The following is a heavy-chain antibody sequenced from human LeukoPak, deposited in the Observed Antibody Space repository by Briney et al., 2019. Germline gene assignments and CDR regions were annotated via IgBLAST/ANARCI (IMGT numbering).Heavy chain of an antibody. D-gene: IGHD5-12*01. CDR3: ARGGGQWLRFFDY. V-gene: IGHV4-59*08. J-gene: IGHJ4*02. Sequence: PSETLSLTCTVSGASISNSYWSWIRQPPGKGLEWIGYIYYSGSTNYNPSLKSRVTISVDTSKNQFSLKLSSVTAADTAVYYCARGGGQWLRFFDYWGQGTLVTVSS. CDR2: IYYSGST. CDR1: GASISNSY.